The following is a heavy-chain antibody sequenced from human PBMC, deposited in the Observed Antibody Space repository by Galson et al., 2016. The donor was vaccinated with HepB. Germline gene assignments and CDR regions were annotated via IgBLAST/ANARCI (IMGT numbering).Heavy chain of an antibody. CDR1: GGSISSTSSY. CDR3: VRVSRGYGSGGYRPRYNEH. V-gene: IGHV4-39*01. D-gene: IGHD2-15*01. CDR2: IYYSGST. Sequence: SETLSLTCTVSGGSISSTSSYWGWIRQPPGKGLEWIGNIYYSGSTYYNPSLRSRVTISVDTSKNQFSLKLTSVTAADTAVYYCVRVSRGYGSGGYRPRYNEHWGQGTLVTVSS. J-gene: IGHJ4*02.